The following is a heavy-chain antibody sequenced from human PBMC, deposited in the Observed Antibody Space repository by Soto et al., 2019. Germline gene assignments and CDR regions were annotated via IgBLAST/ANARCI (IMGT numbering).Heavy chain of an antibody. CDR1: GFTFSSYA. Sequence: GSLLLSCAASGFTFSSYAMGWVRQAPGKGLEWVSAISGSGGSTYYADSVKGRFTISRDNSKNTLYLQMKSLRAEDTAVYYCAKVPTTYYYDSSGLDYWGQGTLVTVSS. D-gene: IGHD3-22*01. J-gene: IGHJ4*02. CDR2: ISGSGGST. V-gene: IGHV3-23*01. CDR3: AKVPTTYYYDSSGLDY.